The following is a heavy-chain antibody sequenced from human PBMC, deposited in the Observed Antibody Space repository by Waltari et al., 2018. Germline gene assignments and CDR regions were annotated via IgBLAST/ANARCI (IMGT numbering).Heavy chain of an antibody. J-gene: IGHJ6*02. V-gene: IGHV4-39*01. CDR1: GGSISSSSYY. Sequence: QLQLQESGPGLVKPSETLSLTCTVSGGSISSSSYYWGWIRPPPGKGLEWIGSIYSRWCTYYNPSLKSRVTISVDTSKNQFSLKLSSVTAADTAVYYCARQAVAGSMDVWGQGTTVTVSS. CDR3: ARQAVAGSMDV. CDR2: IYSRWCT. D-gene: IGHD6-19*01.